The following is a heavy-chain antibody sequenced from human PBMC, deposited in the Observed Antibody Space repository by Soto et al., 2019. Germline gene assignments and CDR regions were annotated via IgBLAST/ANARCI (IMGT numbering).Heavy chain of an antibody. V-gene: IGHV3-30*18. D-gene: IGHD2-21*02. CDR3: AKGDCGGVCYSFDAFDI. CDR1: GFTFSTYG. J-gene: IGHJ3*02. Sequence: QVQLVESGGGVVQPGRSLRLSCAASGFTFSTYGMHWVRQAPGQGLEWVAVISYDGSNKYYADSVKGRFTISRDNSKNTLYLQMNSLRAEDTAVYYCAKGDCGGVCYSFDAFDIWGQGTMVTVSS. CDR2: ISYDGSNK.